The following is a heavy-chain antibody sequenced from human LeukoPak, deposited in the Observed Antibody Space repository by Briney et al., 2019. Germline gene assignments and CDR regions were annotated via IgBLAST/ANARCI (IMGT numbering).Heavy chain of an antibody. Sequence: GASVKVSCKASGYTFTSYGISWVRQAPGQGLEWMGWISAYNGNTNYAQKLQGRVTMTTDTSTSTAYMELRSLRSDDTAVYYCARDSRTRRYQLLWEGAYFDYCGQGTLVTVSS. V-gene: IGHV1-18*01. CDR2: ISAYNGNT. J-gene: IGHJ4*02. D-gene: IGHD2-2*01. CDR1: GYTFTSYG. CDR3: ARDSRTRRYQLLWEGAYFDY.